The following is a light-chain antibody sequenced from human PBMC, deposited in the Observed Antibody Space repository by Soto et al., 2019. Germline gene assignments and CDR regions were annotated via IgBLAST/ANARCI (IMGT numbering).Light chain of an antibody. V-gene: IGKV1-39*01. J-gene: IGKJ2*01. CDR3: QQSYSTPYT. Sequence: DIQMTQSPSSLSASVGDRVTITCRASQSISSYLNWYQQKPGKAPKLLIYGASSLQSGVPSRFRGSGSGTDFTLTISSLQPEDFATYYCQQSYSTPYTFGQGTKLEIK. CDR1: QSISSY. CDR2: GAS.